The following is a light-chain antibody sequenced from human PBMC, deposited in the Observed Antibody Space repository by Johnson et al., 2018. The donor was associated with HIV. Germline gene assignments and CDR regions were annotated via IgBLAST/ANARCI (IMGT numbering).Light chain of an antibody. CDR1: SSNIGNNY. J-gene: IGLJ1*01. CDR2: ENN. CDR3: GNWDSSLSAYV. Sequence: QSVLTQPPSVSAAPGQKVTISCSGSSSNIGNNYVSWYQQLPGTAPKLLIYENNKRPSGIPDRFSASESGTSATLGITGLQTGDEADYYCGNWDSSLSAYVFGTGTNVTAL. V-gene: IGLV1-51*02.